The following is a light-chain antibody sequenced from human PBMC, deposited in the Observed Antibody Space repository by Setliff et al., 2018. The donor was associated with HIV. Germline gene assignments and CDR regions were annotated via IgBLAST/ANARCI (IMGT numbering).Light chain of an antibody. Sequence: QSALAQPPEAYGTPVQGVTISCSGSSSNIGSNDVNWYPQLPGTAPKLLIYRNNPRPSGVPDRFSGSKSGPSASLAISGLRSEDEAYYYCAAWYDSLSSLYVFGTGTKVT. CDR2: RNN. CDR1: SSNIGSND. CDR3: AAWYDSLSSLYV. J-gene: IGLJ1*01. V-gene: IGLV1-47*01.